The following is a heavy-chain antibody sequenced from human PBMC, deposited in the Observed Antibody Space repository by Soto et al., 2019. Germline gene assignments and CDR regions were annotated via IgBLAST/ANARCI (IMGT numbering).Heavy chain of an antibody. Sequence: EVQLVESGGGLIQPGGSLRLSCAASGFTVSSNYMSWVRQAPGKGLEWVSVIYSGGSTYYADSVKGRFTIPRDNSKXTLYLQRNSLRAEDTAVYYCARDRVESGYPEYFQHWGQGTLVTVSS. CDR3: ARDRVESGYPEYFQH. J-gene: IGHJ1*01. V-gene: IGHV3-53*01. CDR2: IYSGGST. CDR1: GFTVSSNY. D-gene: IGHD3-22*01.